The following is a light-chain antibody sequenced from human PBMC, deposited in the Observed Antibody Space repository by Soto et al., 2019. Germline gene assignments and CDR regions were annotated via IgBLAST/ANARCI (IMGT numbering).Light chain of an antibody. CDR2: LEGSGNY. V-gene: IGLV4-60*02. CDR3: ETWDSNTRV. CDR1: SGHSSYI. J-gene: IGLJ2*01. Sequence: QAVVTQSSSASASLGSSVKLTCTLSSGHSSYIIAWHQHQPGKAPRYLMKLEGSGNYNKGSGVPDRFSGSSSGADRYLTISNLQLEDEADYYCETWDSNTRVFGGGTQLTVL.